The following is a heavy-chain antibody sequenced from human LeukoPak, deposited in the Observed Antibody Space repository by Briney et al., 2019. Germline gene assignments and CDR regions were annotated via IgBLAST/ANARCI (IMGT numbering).Heavy chain of an antibody. J-gene: IGHJ6*03. Sequence: ASVKVSCKASGYTFTSYDIDWVRQVTGQGLEWMGWMNPKSGNTGYAQKIQGRVTITRNTSISTAYMEVSSLRYEDTAVYYCARRAVDNSYYYYMDVWGKGTTVTVSS. V-gene: IGHV1-8*03. CDR3: ARRAVDNSYYYYMDV. D-gene: IGHD6-19*01. CDR2: MNPKSGNT. CDR1: GYTFTSYD.